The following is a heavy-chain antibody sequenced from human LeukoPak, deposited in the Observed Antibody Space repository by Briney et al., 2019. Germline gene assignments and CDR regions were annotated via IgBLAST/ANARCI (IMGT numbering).Heavy chain of an antibody. J-gene: IGHJ4*02. D-gene: IGHD2-2*01. CDR1: GFTFSSYA. CDR3: SRDRHCIGSTCYGL. CDR2: ISSSGGST. Sequence: GGSLRLSCAASGFTFSSYAMSWVRQAPGKGLEWVSGISSSGGSTVYADSVKGRFTISRDNFRNTVFLQMNSLRAEDTAVYYCSRDRHCIGSTCYGLWGQGTRVTVSS. V-gene: IGHV3-23*01.